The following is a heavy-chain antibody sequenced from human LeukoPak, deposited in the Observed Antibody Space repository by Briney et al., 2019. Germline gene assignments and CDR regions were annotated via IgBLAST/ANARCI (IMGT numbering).Heavy chain of an antibody. Sequence: SETLSLTCSASGDSIAAPSYYWAWIRQPPGKGLEWIASIYYSGNTNYDPSLQSRVTISVDTSKNQFSLSLSSVTAADTAVYYCARQIRYTYDPNWFHPWGQGTLVTVSS. CDR3: ARQIRYTYDPNWFHP. D-gene: IGHD5-12*01. CDR2: IYYSGNT. V-gene: IGHV4-39*01. J-gene: IGHJ5*02. CDR1: GDSIAAPSYY.